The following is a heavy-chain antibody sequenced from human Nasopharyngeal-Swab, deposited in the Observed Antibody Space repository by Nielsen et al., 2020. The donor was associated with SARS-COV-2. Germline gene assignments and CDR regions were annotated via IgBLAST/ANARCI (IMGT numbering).Heavy chain of an antibody. Sequence: SLKISCAASGFTFDDYAMHWVRQAPGKGLEWVSGISWNSGSIGYADSVKGRFTISRDNAKNSLYLQMNSLRAEDTASYYCAKAHPLGVFDYWGQGTLVTVSS. D-gene: IGHD2-8*01. J-gene: IGHJ4*02. CDR3: AKAHPLGVFDY. CDR1: GFTFDDYA. CDR2: ISWNSGSI. V-gene: IGHV3-9*01.